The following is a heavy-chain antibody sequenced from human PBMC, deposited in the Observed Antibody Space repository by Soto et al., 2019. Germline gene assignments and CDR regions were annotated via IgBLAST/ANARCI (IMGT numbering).Heavy chain of an antibody. CDR1: GFIVSNKH. V-gene: IGHV3-53*05. J-gene: IGHJ4*02. CDR2: LYTDDRT. Sequence: VGSVRLSCAASGFIVSNKHMGWVRQAPGKGLESVSILYTDDRTYYADSVKGRFTISRDNSKNTVSLQMNGLRDEDTAMYYCVGAAPGDWGQGTPVTVSS. CDR3: VGAAPGD. D-gene: IGHD3-16*01.